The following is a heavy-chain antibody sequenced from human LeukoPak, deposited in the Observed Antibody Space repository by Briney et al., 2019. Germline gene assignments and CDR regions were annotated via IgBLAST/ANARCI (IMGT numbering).Heavy chain of an antibody. J-gene: IGHJ4*02. CDR2: IDPSDSYT. D-gene: IGHD4-17*01. CDR1: GYSFTSYW. Sequence: GESLKISCKGSGYSFTSYWISWVRQMPGKGLEWMGRIDPSDSYTNYSPSFQGHVTISADKSISTAYLQWSSLKASDTAMYYCARGPFAGTSGDYPTFGIDYWGQGTLVTVSS. CDR3: ARGPFAGTSGDYPTFGIDY. V-gene: IGHV5-10-1*01.